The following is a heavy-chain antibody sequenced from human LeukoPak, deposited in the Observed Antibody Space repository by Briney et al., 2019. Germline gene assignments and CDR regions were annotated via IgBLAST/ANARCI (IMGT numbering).Heavy chain of an antibody. CDR2: IYTSGST. D-gene: IGHD3-3*01. V-gene: IGHV4-4*07. CDR1: GGSIRSYY. Sequence: SETLSLTCTVSGGSIRSYYWSWIRQPAGKGLEWIGRIYTSGSTNYNPSLKSRVTMSVDTSKNQFSLKLSSVTAADTAVYYCARDARLEWLHYYYYGMDVWGQGTTVTVSS. J-gene: IGHJ6*02. CDR3: ARDARLEWLHYYYYGMDV.